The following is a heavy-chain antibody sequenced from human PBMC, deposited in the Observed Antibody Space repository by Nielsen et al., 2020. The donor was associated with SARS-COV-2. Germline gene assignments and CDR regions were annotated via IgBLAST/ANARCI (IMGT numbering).Heavy chain of an antibody. Sequence: GGSLRLSCTASGFSFMTYNMHWVRQAPGKGLEWVAAILHYGGNVYHADSVKGRFTISRDNSRNTLYLQMNTLRPADTAVYSCARDAYGDLIYGMDVWGRGTTVTVSS. CDR1: GFSFMTYN. CDR2: ILHYGGNV. V-gene: IGHV3-30*04. D-gene: IGHD4-17*01. CDR3: ARDAYGDLIYGMDV. J-gene: IGHJ6*02.